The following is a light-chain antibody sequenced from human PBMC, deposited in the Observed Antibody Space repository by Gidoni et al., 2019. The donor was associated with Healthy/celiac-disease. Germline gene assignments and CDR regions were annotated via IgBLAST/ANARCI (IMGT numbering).Light chain of an antibody. J-gene: IGKJ1*01. CDR1: HGISNY. CDR2: AAS. CDR3: QKYNSAAWT. Sequence: DIQMTQSPSSLSASVGDRVTITCRASHGISNYLAWYQQKPGKVPKLLIYAASTLQSGVPSRFSGSGSGTDFTLTISSLQPEDVATYYWQKYNSAAWTFGQGTKVESK. V-gene: IGKV1-27*01.